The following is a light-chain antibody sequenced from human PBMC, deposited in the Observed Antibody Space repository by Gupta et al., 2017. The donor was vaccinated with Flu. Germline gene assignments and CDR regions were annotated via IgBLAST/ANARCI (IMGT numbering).Light chain of an antibody. Sequence: SYTLTHPPSVSVSPGQTARISCSGDELPKQYSYWYQQRPGEAPVLLIYKDTERPSGIPERFSGSRSGTSVRLTINGVQAEDEADYYCQSADSSDTWVFGGGT. CDR2: KDT. CDR3: QSADSSDTWV. V-gene: IGLV3-25*02. J-gene: IGLJ3*02. CDR1: ELPKQY.